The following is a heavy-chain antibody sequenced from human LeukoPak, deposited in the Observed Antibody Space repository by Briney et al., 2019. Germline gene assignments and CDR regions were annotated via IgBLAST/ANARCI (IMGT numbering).Heavy chain of an antibody. V-gene: IGHV4-59*01. D-gene: IGHD3-10*01. J-gene: IGHJ4*02. Sequence: PSETLSLTCTVSGGSISSYYWSWIRQPPGKGLEWIGYIYYSGSTNYNPSLKSRVTISVDTSKNQFSLKLSSVTAADTAVYYCARVPRPRLLWFGEFLFDYWGQGTLVTVSS. CDR1: GGSISSYY. CDR2: IYYSGST. CDR3: ARVPRPRLLWFGEFLFDY.